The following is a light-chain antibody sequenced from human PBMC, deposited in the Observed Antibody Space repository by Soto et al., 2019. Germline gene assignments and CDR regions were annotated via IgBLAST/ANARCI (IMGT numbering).Light chain of an antibody. V-gene: IGKV1-39*01. Sequence: DIPMTQSPSSLSESAGDRVTITCRASQGINTYLNWYQQKPGKAPKLLIYAASNLQSGVPSRFRGSGSETDFTLTISSLQPEDFATYSCQQSYTTTWTFGQGTKVEIQ. CDR1: QGINTY. J-gene: IGKJ1*01. CDR2: AAS. CDR3: QQSYTTTWT.